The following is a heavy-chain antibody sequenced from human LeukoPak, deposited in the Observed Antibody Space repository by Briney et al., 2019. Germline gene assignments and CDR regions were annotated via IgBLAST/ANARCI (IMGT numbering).Heavy chain of an antibody. CDR1: GYTLTELS. CDR2: FDPEDGET. D-gene: IGHD3-16*02. V-gene: IGHV1-24*01. CDR3: ATYDYVWGSYPNMPQY. J-gene: IGHJ4*01. Sequence: ASVKVSCKVSGYTLTELSMHWVRQAPGKGLEWMGGFDPEDGETIYAQKFQGRVTMTEDTSTDTAYMELSSLRSEDTAVYYCATYDYVWGSYPNMPQYWGQEPWSPSPQ.